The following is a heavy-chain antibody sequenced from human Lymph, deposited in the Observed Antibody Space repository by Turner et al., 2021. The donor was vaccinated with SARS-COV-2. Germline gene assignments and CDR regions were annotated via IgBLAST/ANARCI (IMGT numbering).Heavy chain of an antibody. J-gene: IGHJ4*02. D-gene: IGHD3-10*01. CDR1: GFTFSSYG. Sequence: VQLVASGGVVVQPGRSLRPSCASSGFTFSSYGSHWVRQGRGKGLEGVAVIWYDGSNNYYADSVKGRFTISRDNSKNTLNLQMNSLRAEDTAVYYCARDLRFGELPAADHWGQGTLVTVSS. V-gene: IGHV3-33*01. CDR3: ARDLRFGELPAADH. CDR2: IWYDGSNN.